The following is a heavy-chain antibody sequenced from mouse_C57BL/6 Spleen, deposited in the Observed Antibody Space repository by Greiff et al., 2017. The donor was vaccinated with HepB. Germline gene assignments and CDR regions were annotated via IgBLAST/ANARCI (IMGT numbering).Heavy chain of an antibody. CDR1: GFTFSSYA. Sequence: EVTLVESGEGLVKPGGSLKLSCAASGFTFSSYAMSWVRQTPETRLEWVAYISSGGDYIYYADTVKGRFPISRDNARNTLYLLMSSLKSEDTAMYYCTRDRDYDDDAFDYWGQGTTLTVSS. CDR2: ISSGGDYI. CDR3: TRDRDYDDDAFDY. D-gene: IGHD2-4*01. J-gene: IGHJ2*01. V-gene: IGHV5-9-1*02.